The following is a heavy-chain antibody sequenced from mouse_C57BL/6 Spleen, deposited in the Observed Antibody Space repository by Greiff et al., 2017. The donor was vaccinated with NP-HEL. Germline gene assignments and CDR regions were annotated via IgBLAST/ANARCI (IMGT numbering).Heavy chain of an antibody. J-gene: IGHJ4*01. CDR1: GYAFSSYW. D-gene: IGHD2-3*01. CDR3: ARSPYDGYYYAMDY. CDR2: IYPGDGDT. Sequence: QVQLQQSGAELVKPGASVKISCKASGYAFSSYWMNWVKQRPGKGLEWIGQIYPGDGDTNYNGKFKGKATLTADKSSSTAYMQLSSLTSEDSAVYFCARSPYDGYYYAMDYWGQGTSVTVSS. V-gene: IGHV1-80*01.